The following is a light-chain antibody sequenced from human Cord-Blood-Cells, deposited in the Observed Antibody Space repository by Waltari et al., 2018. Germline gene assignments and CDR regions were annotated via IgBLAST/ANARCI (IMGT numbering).Light chain of an antibody. CDR2: LNSDGSH. V-gene: IGLV4-69*01. CDR3: QTWGTGIHV. Sequence: QLVLTQSPSASASLGASVKLTCTLSSGHSSYAIAWHQQQPEKGPRYLMKLNSDGSHSKGDGIPDRFLGSSSGAERYLTISSLQSEDEADYYCQTWGTGIHVFGGGTKLTVL. CDR1: SGHSSYA. J-gene: IGLJ3*02.